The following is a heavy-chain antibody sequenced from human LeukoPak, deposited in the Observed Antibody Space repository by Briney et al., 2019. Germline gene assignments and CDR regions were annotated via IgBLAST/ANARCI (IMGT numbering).Heavy chain of an antibody. D-gene: IGHD1-7*01. J-gene: IGHJ4*02. CDR2: INHSGST. CDR3: ARGLRITGTTFFDY. CDR1: GGSFSGYY. Sequence: SETLSLTCAVYGGSFSGYYWSWIRQPPGKGLEWIGEINHSGSTNYNPSLKSRVTISEDTSKNQFSLKLSSVTAADTAVYYCARGLRITGTTFFDYWGQGTLVTVSS. V-gene: IGHV4-34*01.